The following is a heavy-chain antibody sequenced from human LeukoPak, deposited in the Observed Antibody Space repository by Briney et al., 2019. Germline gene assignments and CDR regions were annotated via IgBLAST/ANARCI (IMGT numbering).Heavy chain of an antibody. CDR2: ISSSGSTI. CDR3: ASRGNFQN. V-gene: IGHV3-48*03. J-gene: IGHJ1*01. Sequence: GGSLRLSCAASGFTFRSYEMNWVRQAPGKGLEWVSYISSSGSTIHYSDSVKGRFTISRDNAKNSLYLQMNSLRDEDTAVYYCASRGNFQNWGQGTLVTVSS. CDR1: GFTFRSYE. D-gene: IGHD3-10*01.